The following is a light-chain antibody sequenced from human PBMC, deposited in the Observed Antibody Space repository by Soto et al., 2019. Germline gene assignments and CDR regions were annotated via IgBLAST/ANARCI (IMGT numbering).Light chain of an antibody. J-gene: IGKJ1*01. CDR3: QQYGSSPSWT. CDR1: QSVLYNSDNKNY. V-gene: IGKV4-1*01. CDR2: WAS. Sequence: DIVMTQSPDSLDVSLGERATINCKSSQSVLYNSDNKNYLAWYQQKPGQPPKLLIYWASSRESGVPDRFSGRGSGTDFTLTISSLQAEDVAVYYCQQYGSSPSWTFGQGTKVEIK.